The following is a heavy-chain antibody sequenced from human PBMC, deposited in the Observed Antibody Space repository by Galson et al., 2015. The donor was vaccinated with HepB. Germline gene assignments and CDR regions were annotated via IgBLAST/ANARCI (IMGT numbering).Heavy chain of an antibody. CDR3: AREGWTGDDGLDY. D-gene: IGHD3/OR15-3a*01. CDR1: GFTFSDYY. V-gene: IGHV3-11*06. J-gene: IGHJ4*02. CDR2: ISSSSSYT. Sequence: SLRLSCAASGFTFSDYYMSWIRQAPGKGLEWVSYISSSSSYTNYADSVKGRFTISRDNAKNSLYLQMNSLRAEDTAVYYCAREGWTGDDGLDYWGQGTLVTVSS.